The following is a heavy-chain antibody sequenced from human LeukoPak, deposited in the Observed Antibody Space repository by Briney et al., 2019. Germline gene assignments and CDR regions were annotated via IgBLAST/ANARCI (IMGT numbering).Heavy chain of an antibody. CDR1: GGSISSSKW. V-gene: IGHV4-4*02. D-gene: IGHD7-27*01. CDR3: ARGTGGGAFDI. J-gene: IGHJ3*02. CDR2: IYHSGST. Sequence: SGTLSLTCAVSGGSISSSKWWNWVRQPPGKGLEWIGEIYHSGSTYYNPSLKSRVTISVDRSKNQFSLKLSSVTAADTAVYYCARGTGGGAFDIWGQGTMVTVSS.